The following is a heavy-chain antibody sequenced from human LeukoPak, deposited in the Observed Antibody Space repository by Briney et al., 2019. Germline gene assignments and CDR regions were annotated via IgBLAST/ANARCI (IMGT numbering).Heavy chain of an antibody. Sequence: ASVKVSCKASGYTFTSYGISWVRQAPGQGLEWMGWISAYNGNTNYAQKLQGRVTMTTDTSTSTAYMELRSLRSDDTAVYYCARAQVYYDFWSGYTFDCWGQGTLVTVSS. CDR2: ISAYNGNT. D-gene: IGHD3-3*01. V-gene: IGHV1-18*01. J-gene: IGHJ4*02. CDR3: ARAQVYYDFWSGYTFDC. CDR1: GYTFTSYG.